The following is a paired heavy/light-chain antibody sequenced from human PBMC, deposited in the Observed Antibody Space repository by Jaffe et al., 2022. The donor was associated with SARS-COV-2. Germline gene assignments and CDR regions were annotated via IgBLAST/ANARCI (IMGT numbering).Light chain of an antibody. Sequence: DIVMTQSPDSLVVSLGERATINCKSSQSILYSSNNKNYLAWYQQKPRQPPKLLIYWASTRESGVPDRFSGSGSGTDFTLTISSLQAEDVAVYYCQQYYSSPLTFGQGTKVEIK. CDR1: QSILYSSNNKNY. CDR3: QQYYSSPLT. CDR2: WAS. V-gene: IGKV4-1*01. J-gene: IGKJ1*01.
Heavy chain of an antibody. D-gene: IGHD3-9*01. J-gene: IGHJ2*01. CDR2: ISAKNGNT. CDR1: GYIFTSYG. Sequence: QVQLVQSGVEVKKPGASVKVSCKASGYIFTSYGISWVRQAPGQGLEWLGWISAKNGNTIYGQKFQGRVTMTTDTSTSTVYMELRSLRSDDTAVYYCAREDDILTGYYKGGISHRYFDLWGRGTLVTVSS. V-gene: IGHV1-18*04. CDR3: AREDDILTGYYKGGISHRYFDL.